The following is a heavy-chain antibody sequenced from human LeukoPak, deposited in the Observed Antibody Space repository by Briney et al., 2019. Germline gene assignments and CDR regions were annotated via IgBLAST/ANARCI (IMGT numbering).Heavy chain of an antibody. CDR1: GFTFSSSG. CDR3: AKETRGSYSDY. V-gene: IGHV3-30*02. CDR2: DGTSK. J-gene: IGHJ4*02. D-gene: IGHD1-26*01. Sequence: GSLRLSCAASGFTFSSSGMHWVRQAPGKGLEWVAFDGTSKYYADSVKGRFTISRDNSKNTVYLQMNSLRAEDTAVYYCAKETRGSYSDYWGQGTLVTVSS.